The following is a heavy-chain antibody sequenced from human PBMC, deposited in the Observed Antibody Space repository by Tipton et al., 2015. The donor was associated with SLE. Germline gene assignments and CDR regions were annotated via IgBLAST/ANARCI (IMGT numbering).Heavy chain of an antibody. V-gene: IGHV4-59*01. D-gene: IGHD3-3*01. CDR1: GGSISSYY. Sequence: TLSLTCTVSGGSISSYYWSWIRQPPGKGLEWIGYIHHGGTTNYNPSLQSRVSISRDPSKNQFSLKLSSATAADTAVYYCARAKGVDFWSGYGDYYYYYMDVWGKGTTVTVSS. J-gene: IGHJ6*03. CDR2: IHHGGTT. CDR3: ARAKGVDFWSGYGDYYYYYMDV.